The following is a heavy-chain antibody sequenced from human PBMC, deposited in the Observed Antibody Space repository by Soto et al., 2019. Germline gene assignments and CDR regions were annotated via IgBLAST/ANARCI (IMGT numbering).Heavy chain of an antibody. V-gene: IGHV4-4*02. CDR3: ASRDPGTSVNY. D-gene: IGHD1-7*01. Sequence: PSETLSLTCAVSGGSFTSNNWWTWVRQPPGQGLEWIGEIYRTGSTNYNPSLKSRVTISLDKSENQFSLKVTSLTAADTAVYYCASRDPGTSVNYWGQGTLVTVSS. CDR2: IYRTGST. J-gene: IGHJ4*02. CDR1: GGSFTSNNW.